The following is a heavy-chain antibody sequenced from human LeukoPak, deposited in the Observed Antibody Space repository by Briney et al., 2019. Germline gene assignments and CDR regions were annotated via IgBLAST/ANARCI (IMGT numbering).Heavy chain of an antibody. Sequence: SETLSLTCTVSGGSISSYYWSWIRQPAGKGLEWVGRIYTGGSSNYNPSLKSRVTMSVDTSKNQLSLKLRSVSAADTAIYYCARESGAFSPFGFWGQGTLVTVSS. V-gene: IGHV4-4*07. CDR3: ARESGAFSPFGF. CDR1: GGSISSYY. J-gene: IGHJ4*02. CDR2: IYTGGSS. D-gene: IGHD1-26*01.